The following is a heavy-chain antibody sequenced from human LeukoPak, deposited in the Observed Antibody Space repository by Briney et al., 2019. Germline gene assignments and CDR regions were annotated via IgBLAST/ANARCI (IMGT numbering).Heavy chain of an antibody. CDR1: GGTFNNSA. CDR3: ARDVHGDYGSGWFDP. J-gene: IGHJ5*02. V-gene: IGHV1-69*05. Sequence: ASVKVSCKTSGGTFNNSAISWVRQAPGQGLEWLGGIIPLFGTAGYAQKFQGRVTITKDESTRTVYLELTSMTCDDTAVYYCARDVHGDYGSGWFDPWGQGTLVSVSS. CDR2: IIPLFGTA. D-gene: IGHD4-17*01.